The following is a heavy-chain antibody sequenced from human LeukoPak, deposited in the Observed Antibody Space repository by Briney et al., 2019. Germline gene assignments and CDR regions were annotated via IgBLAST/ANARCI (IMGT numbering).Heavy chain of an antibody. V-gene: IGHV4-30-4*01. CDR1: GGSISSGDYY. CDR3: ARDLVGYCSGGSCYTPHFDH. J-gene: IGHJ4*02. D-gene: IGHD2-15*01. Sequence: SETPSLTCTVSGGSISSGDYYWSWIRQPPGKGLEWIGYIYYSGSTYYNPSLKSRVTISVDTSKNQFSLKLSSVTAADTAVYYCARDLVGYCSGGSCYTPHFDHWGQGTLVTVSS. CDR2: IYYSGST.